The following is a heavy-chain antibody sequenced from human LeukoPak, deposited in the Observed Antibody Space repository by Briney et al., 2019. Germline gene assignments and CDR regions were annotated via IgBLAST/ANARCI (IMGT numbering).Heavy chain of an antibody. D-gene: IGHD5-24*01. CDR2: INQDGSEK. J-gene: IGHJ5*01. Sequence: GGSLRLSCAASGFTFSSSWMSWVRQAPGKGLECVANINQDGSEKYYVDSVKGRFTTSRDNAKNSLYLQMNSLRAEDTAVYYCARDGGEMATILGWFDSWGQGTLVTVSS. V-gene: IGHV3-7*01. CDR3: ARDGGEMATILGWFDS. CDR1: GFTFSSSW.